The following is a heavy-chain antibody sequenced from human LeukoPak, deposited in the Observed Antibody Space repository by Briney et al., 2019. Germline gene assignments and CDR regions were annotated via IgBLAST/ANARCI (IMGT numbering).Heavy chain of an antibody. V-gene: IGHV3-11*01. CDR1: GFTFSDYY. Sequence: TGGSLRLSCAASGFTFSDYYINWRRQGPGKGLERISYISSDGTTVYSADSVKGRFAFSRDNAKHSLYLQMDSLRAEDTAVYYCARDSRGAFDIWGQGSMVTVSS. D-gene: IGHD3-10*01. CDR2: ISSDGTTV. J-gene: IGHJ3*02. CDR3: ARDSRGAFDI.